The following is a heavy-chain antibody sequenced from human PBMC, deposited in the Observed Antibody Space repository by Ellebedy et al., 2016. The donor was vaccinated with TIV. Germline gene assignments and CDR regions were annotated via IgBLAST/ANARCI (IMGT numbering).Heavy chain of an antibody. CDR3: AKGAALAAPGTRYFDY. CDR2: ISDGGGVT. Sequence: GGSLRLSCAASGFTFSSYAMSWVRQAPGKGLEWVSIISDGGGVTYYADSVKGRFTISRDNSKNTLYLQMNSLRAEDTAVYYCAKGAALAAPGTRYFDYWGQGTLVTVSS. J-gene: IGHJ4*02. D-gene: IGHD6-13*01. V-gene: IGHV3-23*01. CDR1: GFTFSSYA.